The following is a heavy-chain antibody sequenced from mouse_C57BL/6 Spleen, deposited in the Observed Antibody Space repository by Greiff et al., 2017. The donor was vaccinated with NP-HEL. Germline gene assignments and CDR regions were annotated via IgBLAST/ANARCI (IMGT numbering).Heavy chain of an antibody. J-gene: IGHJ3*01. Sequence: QVQLQQSGAELARPGASVTMSCKASGYTFTSYTMHWVKQRPGQGLEWIGYLNPSSGYTKYNQKFKDKATLTADKSSSTAYMQLSSLTSEDSAVYYCAREEYDYAWFAYWGQGTLVTVSA. CDR1: GYTFTSYT. CDR2: LNPSSGYT. D-gene: IGHD2-4*01. V-gene: IGHV1-4*01. CDR3: AREEYDYAWFAY.